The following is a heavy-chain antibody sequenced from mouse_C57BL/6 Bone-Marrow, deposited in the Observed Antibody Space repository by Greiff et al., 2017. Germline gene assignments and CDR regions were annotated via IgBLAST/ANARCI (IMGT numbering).Heavy chain of an antibody. Sequence: QVQLQQPGAELVKPGASVKLSCKASGYTFTSYWMHWVKQRPGQGLEWIGMIHPNSGSTNYNEKFKSKATLTVDKSSSTAYMQLSSLTSEDSAVYYCASEGPTMATVYDFDYWGQGTTLTVSS. V-gene: IGHV1-64*01. CDR3: ASEGPTMATVYDFDY. D-gene: IGHD2-10*01. J-gene: IGHJ2*01. CDR1: GYTFTSYW. CDR2: IHPNSGST.